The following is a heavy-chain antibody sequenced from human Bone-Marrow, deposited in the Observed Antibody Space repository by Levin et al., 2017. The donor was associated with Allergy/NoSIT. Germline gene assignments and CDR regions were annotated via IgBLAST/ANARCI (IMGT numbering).Heavy chain of an antibody. CDR1: GFTLSRYA. D-gene: IGHD4-23*01. Sequence: PGGSLRLSCAAAGSGFTLSRYAMNWVRQAPGKGLEWVAGISGDGDITYYADSVEGRFTISRDNSKKTVYLQMSSLRPEDTAVYYCAKDVRWELPWGWLDPWGQGTLVTVSS. V-gene: IGHV3-23*01. J-gene: IGHJ5*02. CDR3: AKDVRWELPWGWLDP. CDR2: ISGDGDIT.